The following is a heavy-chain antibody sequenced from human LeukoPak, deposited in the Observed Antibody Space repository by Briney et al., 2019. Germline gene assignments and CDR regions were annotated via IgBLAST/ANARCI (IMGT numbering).Heavy chain of an antibody. CDR1: GASISSYY. D-gene: IGHD2-2*01. V-gene: IGHV4-59*08. J-gene: IGHJ5*02. CDR3: ARSDCSSTSCYLPYNWFDP. CDR2: IYYSGTT. Sequence: SETLSLTCAVSGASISSYYWSWIRQPPGKGLEWIGYIYYSGTTNYNPSLKSRVTISVDTSKNQFSLKLSSVTAAGTAVYYCARSDCSSTSCYLPYNWFDPWGQGTLVTVSS.